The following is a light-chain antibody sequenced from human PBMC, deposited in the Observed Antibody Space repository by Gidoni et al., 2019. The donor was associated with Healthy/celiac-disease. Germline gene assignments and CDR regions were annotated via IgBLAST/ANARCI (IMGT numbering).Light chain of an antibody. J-gene: IGKJ1*01. CDR3: QQYYSTPRT. CDR2: WAS. CDR1: QSGLYSSNNKNY. Sequence: DIVMTQQPDSLAVSLGGRATINCKSSQSGLYSSNNKNYLAWYQQKPGQPPKLLIYWASTRESGVPDRFSGSGSGTDFTLTISSLQAEDVAVYYCQQYYSTPRTFGQGTKVEIK. V-gene: IGKV4-1*01.